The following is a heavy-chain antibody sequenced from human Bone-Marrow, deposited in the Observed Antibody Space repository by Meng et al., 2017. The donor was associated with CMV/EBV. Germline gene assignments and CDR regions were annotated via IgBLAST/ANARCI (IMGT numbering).Heavy chain of an antibody. D-gene: IGHD2-2*01. CDR2: ISSSSSTI. CDR1: GFTFSDYY. J-gene: IGHJ4*02. V-gene: IGHV3-11*04. Sequence: GESLKISCAASGFTFSDYYMSWIRQAPGKGLEWVSYISSSSSTIYYADSVKGRFTISRDNAKNSLYLQMNSLRAEDTAVYYCARDPGGYCSSTSCPDYWGQGTLVTVSS. CDR3: ARDPGGYCSSTSCPDY.